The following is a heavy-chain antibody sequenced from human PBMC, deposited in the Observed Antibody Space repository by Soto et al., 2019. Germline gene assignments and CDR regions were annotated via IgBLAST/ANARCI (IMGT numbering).Heavy chain of an antibody. CDR2: ISPIFGTA. Sequence: QVQLVQSGAEVKKPGSSVKVSCKASGGTFSSYAISWVRQAPGQGLEWMGGISPIFGTANYAQKFQGRVTITADESTSTAYMELSSLRSEDTAVYYCARPKNDYGDYPDAFDIWGQGTMVTVSS. CDR1: GGTFSSYA. CDR3: ARPKNDYGDYPDAFDI. D-gene: IGHD4-17*01. V-gene: IGHV1-69*01. J-gene: IGHJ3*02.